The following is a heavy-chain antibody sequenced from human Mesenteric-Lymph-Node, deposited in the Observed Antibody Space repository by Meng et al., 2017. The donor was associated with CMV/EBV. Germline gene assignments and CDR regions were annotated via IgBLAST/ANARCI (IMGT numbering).Heavy chain of an antibody. CDR1: YNFSPYA. J-gene: IGHJ4*02. Sequence: YNFSPYAIHWGRQAPGQRLEWMGWINTANGITKYSQKFLGRVTFTRDTSASTAYMELNSLRSEDTALYYCARARYISVYDHQTPQDSWGQGTLVTVSS. V-gene: IGHV1-3*04. D-gene: IGHD5-18*01. CDR2: INTANGIT. CDR3: ARARYISVYDHQTPQDS.